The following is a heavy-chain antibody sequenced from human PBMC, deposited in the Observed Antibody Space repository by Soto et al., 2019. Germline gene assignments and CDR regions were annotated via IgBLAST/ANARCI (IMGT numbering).Heavy chain of an antibody. V-gene: IGHV3-20*04. CDR2: VNWNGGST. D-gene: IGHD1-26*01. Sequence: EVQLGESGGGVLRPGGSLRLSCAASGFTFDDYGMSWARQAPGKGLEWVSGVNWNGGSTGYADSVKGRFTISRDNAKNSLYLQMNSLSAEDTAFYYCVRGASLNFDYWGQGTLVTVSS. CDR1: GFTFDDYG. J-gene: IGHJ4*02. CDR3: VRGASLNFDY.